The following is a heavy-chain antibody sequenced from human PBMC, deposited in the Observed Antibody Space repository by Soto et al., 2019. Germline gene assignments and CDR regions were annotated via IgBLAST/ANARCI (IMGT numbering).Heavy chain of an antibody. CDR3: AREVLLWFGELGGMDV. J-gene: IGHJ6*02. CDR2: MNPNSGNT. Sequence: QVQLVQSGAEVKKPGASVKVSCKASGYTFTSYDINWVRQATGQGLEWMGWMNPNSGNTGYAQKFQGRVTMTRNTSISTAYMELSSLRSEDTAVYYCAREVLLWFGELGGMDVWGQGTTVTVSS. D-gene: IGHD3-10*01. CDR1: GYTFTSYD. V-gene: IGHV1-8*01.